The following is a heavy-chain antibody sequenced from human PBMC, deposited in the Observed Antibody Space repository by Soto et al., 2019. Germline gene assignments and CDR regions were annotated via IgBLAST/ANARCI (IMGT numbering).Heavy chain of an antibody. D-gene: IGHD3-22*01. CDR2: IKSKTDGGTT. Sequence: PGGSLRLSCAASGFTFTNAWMSWVRQAPGKGLEWVGRIKSKTDGGTTDYAAPVKGRFTISRDDSKSIAYLQMNSLKTEDTAVYYCTSGYYYDSSGPTTDIWGQGTMVTVS. CDR1: GFTFTNAW. V-gene: IGHV3-15*01. J-gene: IGHJ3*02. CDR3: TSGYYYDSSGPTTDI.